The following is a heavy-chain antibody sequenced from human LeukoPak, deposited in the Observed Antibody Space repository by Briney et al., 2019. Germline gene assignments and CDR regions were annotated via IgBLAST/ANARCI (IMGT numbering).Heavy chain of an antibody. V-gene: IGHV3-48*03. Sequence: GGSLRLSCVGSGLTFSGFEMNWVRQAPGKGRAWVSYIRGDGSTKTYADSVKGRFTISRDNAKNALYLQMNSLRAEDTAIYYCARRFRDWGQGTLVTVSS. CDR2: IRGDGSTK. D-gene: IGHD5-24*01. J-gene: IGHJ4*02. CDR3: ARRFRD. CDR1: GLTFSGFE.